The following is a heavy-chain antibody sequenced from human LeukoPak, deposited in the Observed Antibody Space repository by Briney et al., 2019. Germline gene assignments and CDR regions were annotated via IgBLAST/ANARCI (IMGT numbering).Heavy chain of an antibody. D-gene: IGHD6-13*01. Sequence: PSETLSLTCTVSGGSITSGGYYWSWIRQHPGKGLDWIGYISYSGSTYYNPSLKSRVTISVDTSKNQFSLKLSSVTAADTAVYYCARAYTSSCRWFDPWGQGTLVTVSS. V-gene: IGHV4-31*03. J-gene: IGHJ5*02. CDR3: ARAYTSSCRWFDP. CDR1: GGSITSGGYY. CDR2: ISYSGST.